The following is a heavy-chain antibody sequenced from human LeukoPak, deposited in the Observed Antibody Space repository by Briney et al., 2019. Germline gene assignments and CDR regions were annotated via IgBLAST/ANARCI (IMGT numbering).Heavy chain of an antibody. V-gene: IGHV3-21*01. CDR1: GFTFSIYS. J-gene: IGHJ4*02. CDR2: ISSSSSYI. D-gene: IGHD5-18*01. CDR3: ARVYADTAMVTDY. Sequence: PGGSLRLSCAASGFTFSIYSMNRVRQAPGKGLEWVSSISSSSSYIYYADSVKGRFTISRDNAKNSLYLQMNSLRAEDTAVYYCARVYADTAMVTDYWGQGTLVTVSS.